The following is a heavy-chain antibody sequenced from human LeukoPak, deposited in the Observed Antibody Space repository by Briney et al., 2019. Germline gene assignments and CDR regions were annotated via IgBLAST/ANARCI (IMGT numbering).Heavy chain of an antibody. Sequence: TGGSLRLSCTASGFTFGDHAMDWVRQAPGKGLEWIGFIRSKAYGGTTEYAASVKGRFTFSRDDSNSIAYLQMNSLKTEDTAVYYCLLEGMGVPAAPLWGQGTLVTVSS. CDR3: LLEGMGVPAAPL. CDR1: GFTFGDHA. CDR2: IRSKAYGGTT. D-gene: IGHD2-2*01. J-gene: IGHJ4*02. V-gene: IGHV3-49*04.